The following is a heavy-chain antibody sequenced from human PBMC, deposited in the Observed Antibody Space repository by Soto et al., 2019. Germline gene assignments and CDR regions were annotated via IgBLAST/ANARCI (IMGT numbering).Heavy chain of an antibody. CDR2: IYYSGST. D-gene: IGHD3-9*01. J-gene: IGHJ3*02. CDR3: ARWELRDFDWLSFENAFEI. CDR1: GGSISSGGYY. V-gene: IGHV4-31*03. Sequence: SETLSLTCTVSGGSISSGGYYWSWIRQHPGKGLEWIGYIYYSGSTYYNPSLKSRVTISVDTSKNQFSLKLSSVTAADTAVYYCARWELRDFDWLSFENAFEIWGQGTMVTVAS.